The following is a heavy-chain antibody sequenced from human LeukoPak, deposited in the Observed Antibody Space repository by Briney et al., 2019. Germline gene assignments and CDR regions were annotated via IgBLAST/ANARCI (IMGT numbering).Heavy chain of an antibody. V-gene: IGHV4-59*01. CDR3: ARLEYSSVKGSNWYFDL. CDR2: IYYSGST. CDR1: GGSISSYY. J-gene: IGHJ2*01. D-gene: IGHD6-19*01. Sequence: SETLSLTCTVSGGSISSYYWSWIRQPPGKGLEWIGYIYYSGSTNYNPSLKSRVTISVDTSKNQFSLKLSSVAAADTAVYYCARLEYSSVKGSNWYFDLWGRGTLVTVSS.